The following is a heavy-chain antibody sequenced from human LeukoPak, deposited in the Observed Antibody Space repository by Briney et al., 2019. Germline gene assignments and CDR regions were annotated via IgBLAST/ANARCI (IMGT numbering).Heavy chain of an antibody. CDR2: IIPILGIA. J-gene: IGHJ4*02. D-gene: IGHD2-15*01. CDR1: GGTFSSYA. V-gene: IGHV1-69*04. Sequence: ASVKVSCKASGGTFSSYAISWVRQAPGQGLEWMGRIIPILGIANYAQKFQGRVTITADKSTSTAYMELSSLRSEDTAVYYCARARAEGYCSGGSCSYYFDYWGQGTLVTVSS. CDR3: ARARAEGYCSGGSCSYYFDY.